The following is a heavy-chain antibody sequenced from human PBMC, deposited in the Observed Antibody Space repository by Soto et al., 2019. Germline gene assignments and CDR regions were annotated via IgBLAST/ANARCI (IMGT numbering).Heavy chain of an antibody. V-gene: IGHV3-23*01. Sequence: GGSLRLSCAASGFTFSSYAMSWVRQAPGKGLEWVSAISGSGGSTYYADSVKGRFTISRDNSKNTLYLQMNSLRAEDTAVYYCAKGGLTMIVVVIPRGNFYGAFDIWGQGTMVTVSS. CDR3: AKGGLTMIVVVIPRGNFYGAFDI. CDR1: GFTFSSYA. CDR2: ISGSGGST. D-gene: IGHD3-22*01. J-gene: IGHJ3*02.